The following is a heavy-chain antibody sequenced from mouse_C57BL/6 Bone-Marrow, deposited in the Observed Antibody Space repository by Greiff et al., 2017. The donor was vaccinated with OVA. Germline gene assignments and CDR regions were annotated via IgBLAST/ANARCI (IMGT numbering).Heavy chain of an antibody. CDR3: ASPDGYYAMDY. CDR2: IYPSDSET. V-gene: IGHV1-61*01. CDR1: GYTFTSYW. D-gene: IGHD2-3*01. J-gene: IGHJ4*01. Sequence: VQLQQPGAELVRPGSSVKLSCKASGYTFTSYWMDWVKQRPGQGLEWIGNIYPSDSETHYNQKFKDKATLTVDKSSSTAYMQLSSLTSEDSAVYYCASPDGYYAMDYWGQGTSVTVSS.